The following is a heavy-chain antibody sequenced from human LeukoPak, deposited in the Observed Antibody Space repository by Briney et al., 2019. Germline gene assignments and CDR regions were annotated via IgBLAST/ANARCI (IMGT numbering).Heavy chain of an antibody. J-gene: IGHJ6*03. Sequence: GGSLRLSCAASGFTFSSYEMNWVRQAPGKGLEWVSYISSSGSTIYYADSVKGRFTISRDNAKNSLYLQMNSLRAEDTAVYYCARDNDYDSSGYYYRYYYYYMDVWGKGTTVTVSS. V-gene: IGHV3-48*03. D-gene: IGHD3-22*01. CDR1: GFTFSSYE. CDR3: ARDNDYDSSGYYYRYYYYYMDV. CDR2: ISSSGSTI.